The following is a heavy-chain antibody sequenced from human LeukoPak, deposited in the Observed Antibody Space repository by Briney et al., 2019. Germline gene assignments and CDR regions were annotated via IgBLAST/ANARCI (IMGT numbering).Heavy chain of an antibody. Sequence: GGSLRLSCAASGFTFSSYAMNWVRQAPGKGLEWVSYISSSGSTIYYADSVKGRFTISRDNAKNSLYLQMNSLRAEDTAVYYCARVNGRYGGYFDYWGQGTLVTVSS. CDR2: ISSSGSTI. CDR3: ARVNGRYGGYFDY. D-gene: IGHD2-8*01. CDR1: GFTFSSYA. V-gene: IGHV3-48*03. J-gene: IGHJ4*02.